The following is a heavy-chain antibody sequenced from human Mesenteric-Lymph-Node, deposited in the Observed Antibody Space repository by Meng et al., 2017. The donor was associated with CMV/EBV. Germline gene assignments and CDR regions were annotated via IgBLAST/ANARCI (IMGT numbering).Heavy chain of an antibody. CDR1: GYSFSNNW. CDR2: IYPGDSDT. J-gene: IGHJ4*02. D-gene: IGHD1/OR15-1a*01. V-gene: IGHV5-51*01. Sequence: GESLKISCKASGYSFSNNWIAWVRQMPGRGLESMGIIYPGDSDTKYSPSFQGQVTISADKSTSTAYLQWNSLKASDTAMYYCARLDWNNIRYFDYWGQGTLVTVSS. CDR3: ARLDWNNIRYFDY.